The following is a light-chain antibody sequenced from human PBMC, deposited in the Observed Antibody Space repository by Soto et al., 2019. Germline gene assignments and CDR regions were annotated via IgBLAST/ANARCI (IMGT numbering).Light chain of an antibody. CDR2: DTS. J-gene: IGKJ1*01. V-gene: IGKV3-20*01. CDR1: QTVTNNY. Sequence: EIVLTQSPGTLSLSPGERATLSCRASQTVTNNYLAWYQQKPGQAPRLLIYDTSSRATGIPDTFSGSGSGTDFTLTISRLEPEDSATYYCQHYNSYSEAFGQGTKVELK. CDR3: QHYNSYSEA.